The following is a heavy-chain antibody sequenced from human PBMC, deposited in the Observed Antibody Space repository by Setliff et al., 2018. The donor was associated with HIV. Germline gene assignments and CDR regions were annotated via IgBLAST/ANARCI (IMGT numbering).Heavy chain of an antibody. V-gene: IGHV3-13*01. J-gene: IGHJ3*02. CDR3: ARTAYYRDSSGYYSVAFDM. CDR1: GFTFVNHD. D-gene: IGHD3-22*01. Sequence: GGSLRLSCAASGFTFVNHDIEWVRQAPGKGLEWVSHIGTAGDTYYLDSVKGRFTISREDARNSGYLQMNSLRDDDTAVYFCARTAYYRDSSGYYSVAFDMWGQGQWSPSPQ. CDR2: IGTAGDT.